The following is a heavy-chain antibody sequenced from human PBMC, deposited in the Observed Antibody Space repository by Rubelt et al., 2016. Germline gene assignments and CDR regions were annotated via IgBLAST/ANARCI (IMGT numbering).Heavy chain of an antibody. CDR1: GFSFRNFG. Sequence: GGGVVQPGRSLRLSCAASGFSFRNFGMHWVRQAPGKGLDWVAVIWYDGSNKYYADSVKGRFTISRDNSKNTLDLQMNSLRHDDTAVYYCATDRFRWRYWGQGTLVTVSS. CDR2: IWYDGSNK. J-gene: IGHJ4*02. CDR3: ATDRFRWRY. V-gene: IGHV3-33*01. D-gene: IGHD5-24*01.